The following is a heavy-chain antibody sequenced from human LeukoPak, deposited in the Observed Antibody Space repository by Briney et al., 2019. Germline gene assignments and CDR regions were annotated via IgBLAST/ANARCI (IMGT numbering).Heavy chain of an antibody. CDR3: AMGVDNVVVVAGRGLGRGDQYFDY. J-gene: IGHJ4*02. CDR1: GFTFSSYG. D-gene: IGHD2-15*01. V-gene: IGHV3-30*03. CDR2: ISYDGSNK. Sequence: GRSLRLSCAASGFTFSSYGMHSVRQAPGKGLEWVAVISYDGSNKYYADSVKGRFTISRDNSKNTLYLQMNSLRAEDTAVYYCAMGVDNVVVVAGRGLGRGDQYFDYWGQGTLVTVSS.